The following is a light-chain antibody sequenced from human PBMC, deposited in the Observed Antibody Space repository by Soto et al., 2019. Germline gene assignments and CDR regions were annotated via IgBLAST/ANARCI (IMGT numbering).Light chain of an antibody. J-gene: IGKJ4*01. CDR3: QQYGSSPLT. Sequence: EIVFTQSPATLSLSPGERATLSCRASQSVSSNHLAWYQQKPGQAPRLLIYGGSSRATGIPVRFSGSGYGTQFTLTISRLEPEDFAVYYCQQYGSSPLTFGGGTKVDIK. V-gene: IGKV3-20*01. CDR2: GGS. CDR1: QSVSSNH.